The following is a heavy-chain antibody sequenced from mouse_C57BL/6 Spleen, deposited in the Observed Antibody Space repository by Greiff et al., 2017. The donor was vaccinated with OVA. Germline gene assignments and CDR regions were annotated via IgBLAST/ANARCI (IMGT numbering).Heavy chain of an antibody. CDR2: ISYDGSN. D-gene: IGHD2-12*01. CDR3: AGGNYNYPMDY. V-gene: IGHV3-6*01. J-gene: IGHJ4*01. Sequence: EVQLVESGPGLVKPSQSLSLTCSVTGYSITSGYYWHWIRQLPGKQLVWMGYISYDGSNNYNPSLKNRISITRDTSKNQFFLKLNSVTTEDTATFYVAGGNYNYPMDYGGQGPAVTVSS. CDR1: GYSITSGYY.